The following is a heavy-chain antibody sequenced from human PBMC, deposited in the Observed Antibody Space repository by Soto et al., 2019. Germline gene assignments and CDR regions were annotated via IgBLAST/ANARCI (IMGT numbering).Heavy chain of an antibody. CDR1: GFTVGSNY. D-gene: IGHD4-17*01. Sequence: GGSLRLSCAASGFTVGSNYMSWVRQAPGKGLEWVSVIYSGGSTYYADSVKGRFNISRDNSKNTLYLQMNILRAEDTAVYYCARSFPVTTFDYWGQGTLVTVSS. V-gene: IGHV3-53*01. CDR3: ARSFPVTTFDY. CDR2: IYSGGST. J-gene: IGHJ4*02.